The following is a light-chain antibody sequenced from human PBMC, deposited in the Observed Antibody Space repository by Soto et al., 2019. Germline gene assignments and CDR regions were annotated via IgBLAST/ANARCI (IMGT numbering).Light chain of an antibody. CDR2: GAS. CDR3: QQDGSSPPEYT. CDR1: QRVRRSN. V-gene: IGKV3-20*01. J-gene: IGKJ2*01. Sequence: EIVLTQSPGTLSLSPGERATLSCRASQRVRRSNLAWYQQKPGQAPRLLIYGASTRATGVPDRFSGSGSGPDFTLTISRLEPEDFAVYYCQQDGSSPPEYTFGKGTKLESK.